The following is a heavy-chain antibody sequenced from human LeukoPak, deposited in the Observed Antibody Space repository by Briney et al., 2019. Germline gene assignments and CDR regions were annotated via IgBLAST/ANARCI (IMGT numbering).Heavy chain of an antibody. J-gene: IGHJ6*02. CDR3: AKRNYYDSSGYYSWYYGMDV. CDR1: GFTFSSYA. D-gene: IGHD3-22*01. CDR2: ISGSGGST. V-gene: IGHV3-23*01. Sequence: GGSLRLSCAASGFTFSSYAMSWVRQAPGKGLEWVSAISGSGGSTYYADSVKGRFTISRDNSKNTLYLQMNSLGAEDTAVYYCAKRNYYDSSGYYSWYYGMDVWGQGTTVTVSS.